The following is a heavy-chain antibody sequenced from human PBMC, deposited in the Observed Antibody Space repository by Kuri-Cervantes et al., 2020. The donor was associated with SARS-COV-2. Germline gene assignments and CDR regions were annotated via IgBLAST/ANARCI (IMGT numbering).Heavy chain of an antibody. CDR2: LYTSGST. CDR3: ARGIAVAGAKYFDY. J-gene: IGHJ4*02. CDR1: GGSISSGSYY. Sequence: LRLSCTVAGGSISSGSYYWTWIRQPAGKGLEWIGRLYTSGSTNYNPSLKSRVTISADTSKNQFSLNLSSVTAADTAVYYCARGIAVAGAKYFDYWGQGTLVTVSS. D-gene: IGHD6-19*01. V-gene: IGHV4-61*02.